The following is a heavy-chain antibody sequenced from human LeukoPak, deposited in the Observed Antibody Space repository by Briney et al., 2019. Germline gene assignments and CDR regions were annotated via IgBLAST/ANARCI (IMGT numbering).Heavy chain of an antibody. CDR1: GFTFSSYE. Sequence: GGSLRLSCAASGFTFSSYEMNWVRQAPGKGLEWVSYISSGSTIYYADSVKGRFTISRDNAKNSLYLQMNSLRAEDTAVYYCARGGRDGYDLDYWGQGTLVTVSS. J-gene: IGHJ4*02. CDR2: ISSGSTI. D-gene: IGHD5-12*01. V-gene: IGHV3-48*03. CDR3: ARGGRDGYDLDY.